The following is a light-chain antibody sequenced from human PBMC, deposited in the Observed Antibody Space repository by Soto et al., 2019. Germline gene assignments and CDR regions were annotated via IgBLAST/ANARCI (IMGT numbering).Light chain of an antibody. CDR2: GAS. CDR1: QSVSTNY. V-gene: IGKV3-20*01. CDR3: QQCGSTPPT. J-gene: IGKJ1*01. Sequence: EIVLTQSPGTLSLSPGERATISCRASQSVSTNYLAWYQRQPGQAPRLLIYGASCTPTDIPNRFSGSGSGTDFTLTISSLKPEDFAVYYCQQCGSTPPTFGQGTKVEIK.